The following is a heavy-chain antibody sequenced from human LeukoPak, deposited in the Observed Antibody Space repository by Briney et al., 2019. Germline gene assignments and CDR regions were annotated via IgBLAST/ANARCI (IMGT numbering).Heavy chain of an antibody. D-gene: IGHD3-9*01. Sequence: GESLKISCKGSGYTFTSYWIGWVRQRPGKGLEWMGIIYPGDSDTRYNPSFQGQVTISADKSISTAYLQWSSLKASDTAMYYCARQGYDILTDYYNDLDYWGQGTLVTVSS. CDR3: ARQGYDILTDYYNDLDY. J-gene: IGHJ4*02. CDR2: IYPGDSDT. CDR1: GYTFTSYW. V-gene: IGHV5-51*01.